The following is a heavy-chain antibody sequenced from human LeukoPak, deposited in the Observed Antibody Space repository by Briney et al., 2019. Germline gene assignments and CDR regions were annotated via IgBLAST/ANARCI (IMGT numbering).Heavy chain of an antibody. V-gene: IGHV4-59*01. CDR2: IYYSGST. Sequence: SETLSLTCTVSGGSISSYYWSWIRQPPGKGLEWIGYIYYSGSTNNNPSLKSRVTITVDTSKNQFSLKLSSVTAEDTAVYCCAREGVYSSPSDYWGQGTLVTVSS. CDR3: AREGVYSSPSDY. D-gene: IGHD6-13*01. CDR1: GGSISSYY. J-gene: IGHJ4*02.